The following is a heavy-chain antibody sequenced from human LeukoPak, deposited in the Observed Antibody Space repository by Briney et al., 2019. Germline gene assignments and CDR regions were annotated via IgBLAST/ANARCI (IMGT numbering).Heavy chain of an antibody. D-gene: IGHD2-2*02. J-gene: IGHJ4*02. V-gene: IGHV3-49*04. CDR3: TRVVPAAIQLDY. CDR2: IRSKAYGGTT. Sequence: GGSLRLSCTASGFTFGDYAMSWVRQAPGKGLEGVGFIRSKAYGGTTEYAASVKGRFTISRDDSKSIAYLQMNSLKTEDTAVYYCTRVVPAAIQLDYWGQGTLVTVSS. CDR1: GFTFGDYA.